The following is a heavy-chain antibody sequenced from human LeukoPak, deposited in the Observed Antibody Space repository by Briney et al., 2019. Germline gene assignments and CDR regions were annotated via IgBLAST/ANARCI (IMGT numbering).Heavy chain of an antibody. D-gene: IGHD6-13*01. V-gene: IGHV2-5*08. CDR1: GGSISSYYWT. CDR2: IYRDDDK. CDR3: AHTTTYSSSWLLYYFDY. J-gene: IGHJ4*02. Sequence: TLSLTCTVSGGSISSYYWTWIRQPPGKALEWLALIYRDDDKRYSPSLKSRLTITKDTSKNQVVLTMTNMDPVDTATYYCAHTTTYSSSWLLYYFDYWGQGTLVTVSS.